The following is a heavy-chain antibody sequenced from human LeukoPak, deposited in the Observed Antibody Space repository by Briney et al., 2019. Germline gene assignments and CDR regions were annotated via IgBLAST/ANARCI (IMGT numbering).Heavy chain of an antibody. CDR1: GYTLTELS. D-gene: IGHD3-10*01. CDR3: ATGPVKVRGVFFDY. J-gene: IGHJ4*02. CDR2: FDPEDGET. V-gene: IGHV1-24*01. Sequence: ASVKVSCKVSGYTLTELSMHWVRQAPGKGLEWMGGFDPEDGETIYAQKFQGRVTMTEDTSTDTAYMELSGLRSEDTAVYYCATGPVKVRGVFFDYWGQGTLVTVSS.